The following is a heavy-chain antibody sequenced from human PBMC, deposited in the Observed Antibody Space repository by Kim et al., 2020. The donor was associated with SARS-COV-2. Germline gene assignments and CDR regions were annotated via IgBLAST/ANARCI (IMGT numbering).Heavy chain of an antibody. V-gene: IGHV1-18*01. CDR3: ARVKGSPDY. Sequence: GNPNYAQKHQGRVTMTTETSTSTAYMELRSLGSDDTAVYYCARVKGSPDYWGQGTLVTVSS. J-gene: IGHJ4*02. CDR2: GNP.